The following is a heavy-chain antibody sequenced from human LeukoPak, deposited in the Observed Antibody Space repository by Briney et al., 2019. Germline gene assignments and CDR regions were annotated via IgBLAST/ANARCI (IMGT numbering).Heavy chain of an antibody. J-gene: IGHJ4*02. CDR2: IRSKANSYAT. CDR3: TRLEDIVVVPAAIPPRDLDY. V-gene: IGHV3-73*01. CDR1: GFTFSGSA. D-gene: IGHD2-2*02. Sequence: PGGSLRLSCAASGFTFSGSAMHWVRQASGKGLEWVGRIRSKANSYATAYAALVKGRFTISRDDSKNTAYLQMNSLKTEDTAVYYCTRLEDIVVVPAAIPPRDLDYWGQGTLVTVSS.